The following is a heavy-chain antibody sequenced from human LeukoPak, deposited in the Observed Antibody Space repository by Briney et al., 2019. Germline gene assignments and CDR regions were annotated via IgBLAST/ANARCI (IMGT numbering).Heavy chain of an antibody. J-gene: IGHJ4*02. V-gene: IGHV4-34*01. D-gene: IGHD3-22*01. CDR3: ARNPPRYYDSSGPSRS. CDR1: GGSFSGYY. CDR2: INHSGST. Sequence: PSETLSLTCAVYGGSFSGYYWSWIRQPPGKGLEWIGEINHSGSTNYNPSLKSRVTISVDTSKNQFSLKLSSVTAADTAVYYCARNPPRYYDSSGPSRSWGQGTLVTVSS.